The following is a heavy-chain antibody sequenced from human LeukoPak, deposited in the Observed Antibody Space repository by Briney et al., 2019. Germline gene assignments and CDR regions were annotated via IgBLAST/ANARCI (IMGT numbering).Heavy chain of an antibody. D-gene: IGHD5-18*01. CDR2: IRSKTYRATT. Sequence: PGRSLRLSCTASGFTFGDHAMSWVRQAPGKGLEWVVFIRSKTYRATTEYAASVKGRFTISRDDSKSIAYLQMKSLKTEDTALYYCTRGPIQLSLYYGMAVWGQGTTVTV. CDR3: TRGPIQLSLYYGMAV. V-gene: IGHV3-49*04. CDR1: GFTFGDHA. J-gene: IGHJ6*02.